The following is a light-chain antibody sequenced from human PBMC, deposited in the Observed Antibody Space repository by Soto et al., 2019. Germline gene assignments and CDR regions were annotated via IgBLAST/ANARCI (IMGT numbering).Light chain of an antibody. Sequence: AIRMTQSPSSLSASTGDRVTITCRASQGISSYLAWYQQKPGKAPKLLIYAASTLQSGVPSRFSGSGSGTDFTLTINCLQSEDFATYYCQQYYSYPLTFGGGTKVEI. CDR3: QQYYSYPLT. V-gene: IGKV1-8*01. CDR2: AAS. J-gene: IGKJ4*01. CDR1: QGISSY.